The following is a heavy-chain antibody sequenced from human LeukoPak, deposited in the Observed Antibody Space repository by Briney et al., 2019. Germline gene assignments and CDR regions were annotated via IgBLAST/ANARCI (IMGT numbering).Heavy chain of an antibody. CDR2: MNPNSGNT. CDR1: GYTFTSYD. J-gene: IGHJ6*02. V-gene: IGHV1-8*01. D-gene: IGHD3-22*01. CDR3: ARHPSTYYYDSSGYQIGMDV. Sequence: SVKVSCKASGYTFTSYDINWVRQATGQGLEWMGWMNPNSGNTGYAQKFQGRVTMTRNTSISTAYMELSSLRSEDTAVYYCARHPSTYYYDSSGYQIGMDVWGQGTTDTVSS.